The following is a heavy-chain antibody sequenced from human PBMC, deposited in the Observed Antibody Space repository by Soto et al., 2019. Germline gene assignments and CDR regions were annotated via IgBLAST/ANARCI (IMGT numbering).Heavy chain of an antibody. V-gene: IGHV1-24*01. CDR2: FDPEDGET. CDR3: ATQDSSGYYHPPAEYFQH. CDR1: GYTLTELS. J-gene: IGHJ1*01. D-gene: IGHD3-22*01. Sequence: ASVKVSCKVSGYTLTELSMHWVRQAPGKGLEWMGGFDPEDGETIYAQKFQGRVTMTEDTSTDTAYMELSSLRSEDTAVYYCATQDSSGYYHPPAEYFQHWGQGTLVTVSS.